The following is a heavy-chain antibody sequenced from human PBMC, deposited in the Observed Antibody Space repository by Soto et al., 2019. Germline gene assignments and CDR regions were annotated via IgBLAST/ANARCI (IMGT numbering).Heavy chain of an antibody. J-gene: IGHJ4*02. CDR1: GFTFSSYA. CDR2: ISYDGGNK. V-gene: IGHV3-30-3*01. CDR3: ARALGDYGDC. Sequence: LRLSCAASGFTFSSYAMHWVRQAPGKGLEWVAVISYDGGNKYYADSVKGRFTISRDNSKNTLYLQMNSLRVEDTAVYYCARALGDYGDCWGQGTLVTVSS. D-gene: IGHD4-17*01.